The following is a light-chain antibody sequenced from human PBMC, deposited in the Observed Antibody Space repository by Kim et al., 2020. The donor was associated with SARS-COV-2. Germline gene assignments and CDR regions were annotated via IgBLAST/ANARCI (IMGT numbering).Light chain of an antibody. Sequence: VALGQTARSTWGGNNMGSKNVHWYQQKPGQAPVLVIYRDSNRPSGIPERFSGSNSGNTATLTISRAQAGDEADYYCQVWDSSTAWVFGGGTQLTVL. V-gene: IGLV3-9*01. CDR1: NMGSKN. CDR2: RDS. CDR3: QVWDSSTAWV. J-gene: IGLJ3*02.